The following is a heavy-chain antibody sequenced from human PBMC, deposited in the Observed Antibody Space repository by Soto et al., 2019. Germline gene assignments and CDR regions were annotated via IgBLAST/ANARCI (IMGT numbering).Heavy chain of an antibody. CDR2: INHSRSS. Sequence: PSETLSLTCAVYGGSFSGYYWSWLRQPPGKGLEGIGEINHSRSSNYNPSLKRRVTISVDTSKNQFSLKLSSVTAADTAVYYCAREGRNWNYFPPYSYYGMDVWGQGTTVT. D-gene: IGHD1-7*01. CDR3: AREGRNWNYFPPYSYYGMDV. V-gene: IGHV4-34*01. CDR1: GGSFSGYY. J-gene: IGHJ6*02.